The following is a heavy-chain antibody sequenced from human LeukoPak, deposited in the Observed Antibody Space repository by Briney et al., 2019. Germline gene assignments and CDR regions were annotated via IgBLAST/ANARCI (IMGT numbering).Heavy chain of an antibody. CDR3: ARETYYYDSSGYSPAFDI. Sequence: SETLSLTCTVSGGSISSYYWSWIRQPPGKGLEWLGYIYYSGSTNYNPSLKSRVTISVDTSKNQFSLKLSSVTAADTAVYYCARETYYYDSSGYSPAFDIWGQGTMVTVSS. CDR1: GGSISSYY. J-gene: IGHJ3*02. CDR2: IYYSGST. V-gene: IGHV4-59*01. D-gene: IGHD3-22*01.